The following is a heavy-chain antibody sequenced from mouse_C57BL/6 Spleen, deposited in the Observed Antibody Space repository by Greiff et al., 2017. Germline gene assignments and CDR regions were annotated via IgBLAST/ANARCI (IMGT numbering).Heavy chain of an antibody. CDR2: INYDGSST. CDR1: GFTFSDYY. Sequence: EVKLVESEGGLVQPGSSMKLSCTASGFTFSDYYMAWVRQVPEKGLEWVANINYDGSSTYYLDSLKSRFIITRDNAKNILYLQMSSLKSEDTATYYCARDLDGMDYWGQGTSVTVSS. V-gene: IGHV5-16*01. CDR3: ARDLDGMDY. J-gene: IGHJ4*01.